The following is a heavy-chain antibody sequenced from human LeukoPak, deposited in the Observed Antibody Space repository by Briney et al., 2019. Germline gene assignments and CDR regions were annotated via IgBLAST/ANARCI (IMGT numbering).Heavy chain of an antibody. CDR3: ARTGYDFWSGPPDY. Sequence: PGGSLRLSCAASGFTFSSYEMNWVRQAPGKGLGWVSYISSSGSTIYYADSVKGRFTISRDNAKNSLYLQMNSLRAEDTAVYYCARTGYDFWSGPPDYWGQGTLVTVSS. J-gene: IGHJ4*02. CDR2: ISSSGSTI. V-gene: IGHV3-48*03. CDR1: GFTFSSYE. D-gene: IGHD3-3*01.